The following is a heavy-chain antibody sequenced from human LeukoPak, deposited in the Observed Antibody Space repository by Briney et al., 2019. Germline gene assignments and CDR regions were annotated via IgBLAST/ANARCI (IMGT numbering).Heavy chain of an antibody. V-gene: IGHV4-39*07. D-gene: IGHD2-15*01. CDR2: IYHSGST. CDR3: ARVSCSGGSCYWYYYYYYMDV. CDR1: GASISSRSYY. Sequence: SETLSLTCTVSGASISSRSYYWGWIRQPPGKGLEWIGSIYHSGSTYYNPSLKSRVTISVDTSKNQFSLKLSSVTAADTAVYYCARVSCSGGSCYWYYYYYYMDVWGKGTTVTVSS. J-gene: IGHJ6*03.